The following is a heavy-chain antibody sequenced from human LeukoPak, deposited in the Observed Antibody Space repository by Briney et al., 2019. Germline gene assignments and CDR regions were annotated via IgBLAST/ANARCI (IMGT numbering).Heavy chain of an antibody. CDR3: ARDRWGYDILTGYYVPMSTEDY. Sequence: QPGGSLRLSCAASGFTFSSYEMNWVRQAPGKGLEWVSYISSSGSTIHYADSVKGRFTISRDNAKNSLYLQMNSLRAEDTAVYYCARDRWGYDILTGYYVPMSTEDYWGQGTLVTVSS. J-gene: IGHJ4*02. CDR2: ISSSGSTI. V-gene: IGHV3-48*03. D-gene: IGHD3-9*01. CDR1: GFTFSSYE.